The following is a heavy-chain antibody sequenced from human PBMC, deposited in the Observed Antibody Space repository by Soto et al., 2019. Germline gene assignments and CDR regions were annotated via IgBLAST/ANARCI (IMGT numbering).Heavy chain of an antibody. V-gene: IGHV3-21*01. CDR2: ISSSSTYI. D-gene: IGHD2-21*02. CDR1: GFTFTTYA. J-gene: IGHJ6*02. CDR3: ARDFGDSKGSYYYYGIDV. Sequence: EVQLVESGGGLVQPGGSLRLACAASGFTFTTYAMNWVRQAPGKGLEWVSCISSSSTYIYYADSVKGRFTISRDNAKNLLYLQMHSLTAEDTAVDYCARDFGDSKGSYYYYGIDVWGQGTTVTVSS.